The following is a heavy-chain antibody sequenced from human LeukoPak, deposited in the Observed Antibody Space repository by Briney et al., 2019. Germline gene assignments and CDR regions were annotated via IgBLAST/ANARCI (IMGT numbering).Heavy chain of an antibody. Sequence: GESLKISCKVSGYSFTNYWIGRVRQMPGKGLEWMGIIYPGDSDTKYSPFFQGQVTISVDKSISTAYLQWSRLRASDTAMYYCARLRYTTTWSEGWFDPWGQGTLVTVSS. CDR2: IYPGDSDT. V-gene: IGHV5-51*01. D-gene: IGHD6-13*01. J-gene: IGHJ5*02. CDR3: ARLRYTTTWSEGWFDP. CDR1: GYSFTNYW.